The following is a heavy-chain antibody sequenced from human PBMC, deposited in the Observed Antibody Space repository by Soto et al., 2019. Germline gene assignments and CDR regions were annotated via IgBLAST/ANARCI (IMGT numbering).Heavy chain of an antibody. CDR1: GYTFTSYY. V-gene: IGHV1-46*01. CDR2: INPSGGST. CDR3: ARDTTIFGVGIIGGYFDY. Sequence: ASLKVSCKASGYTFTSYYMHWVRQAPGQGLEWMGIINPSGGSTSYAQKFQGRVTMTRDTSTSTVYMELSSLRSEDTAVYYCARDTTIFGVGIIGGYFDYWGQGTPV. J-gene: IGHJ4*02. D-gene: IGHD3-3*01.